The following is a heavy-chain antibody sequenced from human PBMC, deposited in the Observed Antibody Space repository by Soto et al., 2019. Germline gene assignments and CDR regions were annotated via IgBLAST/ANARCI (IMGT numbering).Heavy chain of an antibody. CDR2: IYHGGSS. J-gene: IGHJ6*02. D-gene: IGHD3-22*01. Sequence: QVQLQESGPGLVKPSWTMSLTCTGSGGSISSSKWWSWVRQPPGKGLEWIGQIYHGGSSDYNPSLHSRVTISIDTSKNQFSLTRSTVTAAATAVYYCARDRDSSDTGGMDVWGQGNTVTVSS. CDR3: ARDRDSSDTGGMDV. CDR1: GGSISSSKW. V-gene: IGHV4-4*02.